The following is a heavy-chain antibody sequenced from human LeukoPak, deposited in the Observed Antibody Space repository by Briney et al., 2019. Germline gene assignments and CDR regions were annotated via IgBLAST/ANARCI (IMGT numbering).Heavy chain of an antibody. D-gene: IGHD3-9*01. J-gene: IGHJ3*02. Sequence: GGSLRLSCAASGFTFSSYGMHWVRQAPGKGLEWVAVIWYDGSNKYYADSVKGRFTISGDNSKNTLYLQMNSLRAEDTAVYYCARDGNSFTIFENLDAFDIWGQGTMVTVSS. CDR3: ARDGNSFTIFENLDAFDI. CDR1: GFTFSSYG. V-gene: IGHV3-33*01. CDR2: IWYDGSNK.